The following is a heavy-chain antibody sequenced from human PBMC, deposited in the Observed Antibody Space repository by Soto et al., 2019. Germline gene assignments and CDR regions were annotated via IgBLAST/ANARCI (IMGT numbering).Heavy chain of an antibody. Sequence: ASVKVSCKASGYTLSTYAMHWVRQAPGQSLEWMGWLNGGTGQTRYSQKFQDRVIITRDTSASTGYMELSSLTSEDTAVYYCARGKGMEENYFYYGLDIWGQGTTVTVSS. V-gene: IGHV1-3*01. CDR3: ARGKGMEENYFYYGLDI. CDR1: GYTLSTYA. CDR2: LNGGTGQT. D-gene: IGHD1-1*01. J-gene: IGHJ6*02.